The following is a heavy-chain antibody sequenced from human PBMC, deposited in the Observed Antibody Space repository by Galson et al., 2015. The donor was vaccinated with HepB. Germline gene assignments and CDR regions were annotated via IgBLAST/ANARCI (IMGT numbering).Heavy chain of an antibody. CDR2: ISASGADT. Sequence: SLRLSCAASGFTFSNYAMSWVRQARGKGLEWVSTISASGADTKYAESVNGRFTISRDNANNTLSLQMTSPRDEDTALYSCAKGRYASRSHFDSWGQGALVTVSS. CDR3: AKGRYASRSHFDS. CDR1: GFTFSNYA. D-gene: IGHD3-16*01. J-gene: IGHJ4*02. V-gene: IGHV3-23*01.